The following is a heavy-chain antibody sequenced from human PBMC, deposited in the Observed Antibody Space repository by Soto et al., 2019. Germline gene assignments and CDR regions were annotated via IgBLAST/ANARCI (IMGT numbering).Heavy chain of an antibody. CDR1: GFSISDYW. D-gene: IGHD1-26*01. CDR3: VRLRVGGPDWYLDV. V-gene: IGHV3-7*02. J-gene: IGHJ2*01. CDR2: IKHDGSEK. Sequence: HPGGSLRLSCAASGFSISDYWMTWVRQAPGKGLQWVANIKHDGSEKYYVDSVEGRFTISRDTAENSLGLQMNSLRVDDTAVYYCVRLRVGGPDWYLDVWGRGTLVTVSS.